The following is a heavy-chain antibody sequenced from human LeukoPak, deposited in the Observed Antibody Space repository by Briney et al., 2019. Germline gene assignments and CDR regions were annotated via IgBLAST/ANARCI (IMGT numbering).Heavy chain of an antibody. V-gene: IGHV3-48*04. CDR1: GFTFSSYS. CDR3: ARDLVGYYGSGSYPSAFDI. CDR2: ISSSSSTI. Sequence: QSGGSLRLSCAASGFTFSSYSMNWVRQAPGKGLEWVSYISSSSSTIYYADSVKGRFTISRDNAKNSLYLQMNSLRAEDTAVYYCARDLVGYYGSGSYPSAFDIWGQGTMVTVSS. J-gene: IGHJ3*02. D-gene: IGHD3-10*01.